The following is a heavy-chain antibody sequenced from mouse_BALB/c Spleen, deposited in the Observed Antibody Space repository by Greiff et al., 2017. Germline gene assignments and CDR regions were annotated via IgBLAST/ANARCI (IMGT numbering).Heavy chain of an antibody. D-gene: IGHD1-1*01. J-gene: IGHJ4*01. CDR1: GFTFSSYA. Sequence: EVKLVESGGGLVKPGGSLKLSCAASGFTFSSYAMSWVRQSPEKRLEWVAEISSGGSYTYYPDTVTGRFTISRDNAKNTLYLEMSSLRSEDTAMYYCARDRYYYGSSGYAMDYWGQGTSVTVSS. CDR3: ARDRYYYGSSGYAMDY. V-gene: IGHV5-9-4*01. CDR2: ISSGGSYT.